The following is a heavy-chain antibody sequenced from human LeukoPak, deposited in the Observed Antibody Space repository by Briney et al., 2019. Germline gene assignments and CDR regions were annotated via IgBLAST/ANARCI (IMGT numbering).Heavy chain of an antibody. Sequence: GGSLRLSCAASGFTFSSYEMDWVRQAPGKGLEWVSYISIDGKTIHYADSVKGRFTISRDNAKNSLYLQMNSLRDEDTAVYYCARGIVGATPFDYWGQGTLVTVSS. CDR1: GFTFSSYE. D-gene: IGHD1-26*01. J-gene: IGHJ4*02. CDR2: ISIDGKTI. V-gene: IGHV3-48*03. CDR3: ARGIVGATPFDY.